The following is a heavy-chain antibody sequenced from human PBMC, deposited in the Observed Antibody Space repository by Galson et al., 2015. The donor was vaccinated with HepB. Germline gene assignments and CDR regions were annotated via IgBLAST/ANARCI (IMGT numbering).Heavy chain of an antibody. CDR1: GFTFSSYG. Sequence: SLRLSCAASGFTFSSYGMHWVRQAPGKGLEWVAVISYDGSNKYYADSVKGRFTISRDNSKNTLYLQLNSLRAEDTAVYYCAKIFLDRTSSNYYYYGMDVWGQGTTVTVSS. CDR3: AKIFLDRTSSNYYYYGMDV. CDR2: ISYDGSNK. J-gene: IGHJ6*02. D-gene: IGHD2-2*01. V-gene: IGHV3-30*18.